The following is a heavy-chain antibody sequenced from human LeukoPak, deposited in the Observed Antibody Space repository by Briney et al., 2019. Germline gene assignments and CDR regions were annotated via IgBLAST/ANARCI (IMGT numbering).Heavy chain of an antibody. J-gene: IGHJ6*03. CDR2: IIPIFGTA. Sequence: GASVKVSCKASGGTFSSYAISWVRQAPGQGLEWMGGIIPIFGTANYAQKFQGRVTITADRSTSTAYMELSSLRAEDTAVYYCAKDMVYYYYMDVWGKGTTVTVSS. CDR1: GGTFSSYA. D-gene: IGHD4/OR15-4a*01. CDR3: AKDMVYYYYMDV. V-gene: IGHV1-69*06.